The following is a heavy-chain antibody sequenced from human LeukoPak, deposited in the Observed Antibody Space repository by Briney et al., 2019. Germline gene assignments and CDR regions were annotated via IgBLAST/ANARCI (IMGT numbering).Heavy chain of an antibody. Sequence: PSETLSLTCAVYGESFSEYFWSWFRQPPGKGLEWIGEINQSGTTNYNPSLKSRVTISIDTSKNQFSLRLSSVTAADTAVYYCVRPQSFLGYSDMDVWGKGTSVTVS. V-gene: IGHV4-34*01. CDR1: GESFSEYF. CDR2: INQSGTT. CDR3: VRPQSFLGYSDMDV. J-gene: IGHJ6*03. D-gene: IGHD2/OR15-2a*01.